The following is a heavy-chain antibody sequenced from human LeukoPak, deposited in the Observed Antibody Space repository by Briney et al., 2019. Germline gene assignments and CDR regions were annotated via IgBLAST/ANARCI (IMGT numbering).Heavy chain of an antibody. CDR3: ARDGFYGSGSYYYYFYYYMDV. V-gene: IGHV3-64*01. CDR1: GFTFSSYA. D-gene: IGHD3-10*01. CDR2: ISSKVGKT. J-gene: IGHJ6*03. Sequence: GGSLRLSCAASGFTFSSYAMHWVRQAPGEGREYVSAISSKVGKTYYANSVKGRFTVSRDNSKNTLYLQMGSLRAEDTAVYYCARDGFYGSGSYYYYFYYYMDVWGKGTAVSVSS.